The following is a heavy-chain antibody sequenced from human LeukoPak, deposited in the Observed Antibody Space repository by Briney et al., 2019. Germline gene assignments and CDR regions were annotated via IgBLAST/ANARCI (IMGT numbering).Heavy chain of an antibody. CDR2: FDAEQDET. CDR3: ATDMMNGTTWRDY. D-gene: IGHD1-1*01. V-gene: IGHV1-24*01. CDR1: GYALAELS. J-gene: IGHJ4*02. Sequence: ASVKVSCKVSGYALAELSIHWVRQTPGKGLEWMGGFDAEQDETLYAQKFEGRVTMTEDTSTATAHLEMNRLTSDDTGVYLCATDMMNGTTWRDYWGQGTLVVVSS.